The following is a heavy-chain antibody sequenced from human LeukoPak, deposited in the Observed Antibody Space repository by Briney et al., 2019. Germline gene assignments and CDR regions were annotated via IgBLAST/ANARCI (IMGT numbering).Heavy chain of an antibody. V-gene: IGHV3-30-3*01. J-gene: IGHJ3*02. CDR3: ARDREVIAAARNAFDI. Sequence: GGSLRLSCAASGFTFSSYAMHWVRQAPGKGLEWVAVISYDGSNKYYADSVKGRFTISRDNSKNTLYLQMNSLRAEDTAVYYCARDREVIAAARNAFDIWGQGTMVTVSS. CDR1: GFTFSSYA. CDR2: ISYDGSNK. D-gene: IGHD6-13*01.